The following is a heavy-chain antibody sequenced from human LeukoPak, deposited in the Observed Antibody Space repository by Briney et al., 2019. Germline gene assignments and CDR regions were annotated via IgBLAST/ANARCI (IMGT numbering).Heavy chain of an antibody. Sequence: SETLSLTCTVSGASSSSSTSYWGWSRQPPGKGLEGFGSIYYSGSTYYNPSLKSRVTMSVDTSKNQFSLKLSSVTAADTAVYYCARHAGGIAAAGTRPFDYWGQGTLVTVSS. CDR1: GASSSSSTSY. CDR3: ARHAGGIAAAGTRPFDY. V-gene: IGHV4-39*01. D-gene: IGHD6-13*01. CDR2: IYYSGST. J-gene: IGHJ4*02.